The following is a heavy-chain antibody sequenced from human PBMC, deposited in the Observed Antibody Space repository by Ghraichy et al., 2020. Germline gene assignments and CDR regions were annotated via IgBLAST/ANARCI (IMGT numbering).Heavy chain of an antibody. D-gene: IGHD3-22*01. CDR1: GGTFSSRA. J-gene: IGHJ3*02. V-gene: IGHV1-69*06. CDR3: ARAWREYFDSTGYYRGGVDAFDI. Sequence: SVKVSSKASGGTFSSRAINWVRQAPGQGLEWMGGIIPIFGSTTYAQKFQGRVTITADKSTSTVYMELSSLRSEDTTVYYCARAWREYFDSTGYYRGGVDAFDIWGQGTMVTVSS. CDR2: IIPIFGST.